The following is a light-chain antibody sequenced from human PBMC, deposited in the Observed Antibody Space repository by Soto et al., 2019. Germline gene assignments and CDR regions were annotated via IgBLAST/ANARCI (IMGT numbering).Light chain of an antibody. V-gene: IGKV3-11*01. J-gene: IGKJ1*01. Sequence: EIVLTQSPDTLSLSPGERATLSCRASKSFSRSYLAWYQQKPGQAPRLLIYGASTRATGIPARFSASGTGTDFTLTISDVQPEDFAVYYCHQRQSWPRTFGQGTKVDIK. CDR1: KSFSRSY. CDR2: GAS. CDR3: HQRQSWPRT.